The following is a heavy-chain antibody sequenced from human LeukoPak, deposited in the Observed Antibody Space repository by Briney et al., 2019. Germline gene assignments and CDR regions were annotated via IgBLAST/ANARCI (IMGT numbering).Heavy chain of an antibody. Sequence: GGSLRLSCAASGFTFSGYEMNWVRQAPGKGLEWVSYISTSGTTMYYADSVKGRFTVSRDNAKNSLYLQMHSLRAEDTAVYYCARDKGNQRGGSYYAYWGQGTLVTVSS. J-gene: IGHJ4*02. CDR1: GFTFSGYE. V-gene: IGHV3-48*03. CDR3: ARDKGNQRGGSYYAY. D-gene: IGHD1-26*01. CDR2: ISTSGTTM.